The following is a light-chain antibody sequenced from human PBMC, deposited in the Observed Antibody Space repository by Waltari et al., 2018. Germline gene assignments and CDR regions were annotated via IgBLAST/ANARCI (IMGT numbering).Light chain of an antibody. CDR1: SNDVGGYNS. Sequence: QSALTQPPSASGSPGQSVTLSCTGTSNDVGGYNSVSRYQPHPGKAPNLMISAVRKRPSGVPERFSGSKAGYTASLTVSGLQAEDEADYFCSSYAGSNNVVFGGGTKLTVL. CDR3: SSYAGSNNVV. J-gene: IGLJ2*01. V-gene: IGLV2-8*01. CDR2: AVR.